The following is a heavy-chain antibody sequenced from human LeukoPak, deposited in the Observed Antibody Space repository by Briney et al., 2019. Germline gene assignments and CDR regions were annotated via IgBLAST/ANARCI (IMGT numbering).Heavy chain of an antibody. CDR2: IYSSGST. V-gene: IGHV4-4*07. CDR1: GGSISTYY. J-gene: IGHJ4*02. Sequence: PSETLSLTCTVSGGSISTYYDSWIRQPAGKGLEWIGRIYSSGSTNYNPSLKSRVTMSVETSKNQFSLILSSVTASDTAVYYCARKNSGGWYFDYWGQGPLVTVSS. D-gene: IGHD6-19*01. CDR3: ARKNSGGWYFDY.